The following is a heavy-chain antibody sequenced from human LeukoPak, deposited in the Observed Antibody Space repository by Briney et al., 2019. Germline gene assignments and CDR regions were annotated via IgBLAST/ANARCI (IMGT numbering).Heavy chain of an antibody. J-gene: IGHJ4*02. CDR1: GFTFSSYA. Sequence: GRSLRLSCAASGFTFSSYAMHWVRQAPGKGLEWVAVISYGGSNKYYADSVKGRFTISRDNSKNTLYLQMNSLRAEDTAVYYCARDRNDGGECADYWGQRTLVTVSS. CDR2: ISYGGSNK. CDR3: ARDRNDGGECADY. V-gene: IGHV3-30-3*01. D-gene: IGHD3-16*01.